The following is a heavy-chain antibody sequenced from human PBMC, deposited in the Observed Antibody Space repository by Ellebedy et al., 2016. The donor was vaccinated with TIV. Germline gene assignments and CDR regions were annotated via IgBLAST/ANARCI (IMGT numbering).Heavy chain of an antibody. CDR1: GLTVSSNF. V-gene: IGHV3-15*05. CDR3: TTDPEDYYAIDF. J-gene: IGHJ3*01. Sequence: GESLKISXVASGLTVSSNFMNWVRQAPGKGLEWVGRIKSKTDGGRIDYAEPVKGRFTISRDDSKTTAYLQMNSLKTEDTAIYYCTTDPEDYYAIDFWGQGTMVTVSS. CDR2: IKSKTDGGRI. D-gene: IGHD3-10*01.